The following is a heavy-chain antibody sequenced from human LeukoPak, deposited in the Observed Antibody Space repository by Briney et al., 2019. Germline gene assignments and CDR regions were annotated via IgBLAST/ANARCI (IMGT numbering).Heavy chain of an antibody. CDR1: GGSISSGDYY. Sequence: SETLSLTCTVSGGSISSGDYYWSWIRQPPGKGLEWIGYIYYSGSTYYNPSLKSRVTISVDTSKNQFSLKLSSVTAADTAVYYCARDQNGDYRPYYYYYGMDVWGQGTTVTVSS. CDR3: ARDQNGDYRPYYYYYGMDV. D-gene: IGHD4-17*01. J-gene: IGHJ6*02. V-gene: IGHV4-30-4*01. CDR2: IYYSGST.